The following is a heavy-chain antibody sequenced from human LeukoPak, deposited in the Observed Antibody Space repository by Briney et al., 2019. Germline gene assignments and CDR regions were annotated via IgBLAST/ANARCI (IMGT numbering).Heavy chain of an antibody. J-gene: IGHJ3*02. CDR2: ISAYNGNT. Sequence: GASVKVSCKASGYTFTSYGITWVRQAPGQGLEWVGWISAYNGNTNYAQKFQGRVTMTTDTSTSTAYMELRSLRSDDTAVYYCARGVGATLGRAFDIWGQGTMVTVPS. CDR1: GYTFTSYG. D-gene: IGHD1-26*01. CDR3: ARGVGATLGRAFDI. V-gene: IGHV1-18*01.